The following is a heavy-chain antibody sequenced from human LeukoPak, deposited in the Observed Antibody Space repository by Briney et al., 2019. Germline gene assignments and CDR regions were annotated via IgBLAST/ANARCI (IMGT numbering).Heavy chain of an antibody. J-gene: IGHJ4*02. V-gene: IGHV4-34*01. D-gene: IGHD2-2*01. Sequence: SETLSLTCAVYGGSFSGHYWTWIRQAPGKGLEWIGESTHTGSTNYNPSLKSRVTISVDTSKNQFSLKLTSVSAADTAVYHCARGRTGAAALNFWGPGTLVTVSS. CDR3: ARGRTGAAALNF. CDR2: STHTGST. CDR1: GGSFSGHY.